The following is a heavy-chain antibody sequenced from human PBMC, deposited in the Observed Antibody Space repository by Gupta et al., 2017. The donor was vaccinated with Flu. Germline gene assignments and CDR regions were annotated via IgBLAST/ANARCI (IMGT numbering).Heavy chain of an antibody. Sequence: SISSSSYYWGWIRQPPGKGLEWIGSIYYSGSTYYNPSLKSRVTISVDMSKNQFSLKLSSVTAADTAVYYCARHEISHDYGDYEGDRRPPRGAFDIWGQGTMVTVSS. V-gene: IGHV4-39*01. J-gene: IGHJ3*02. CDR1: SISSSSYY. D-gene: IGHD4-17*01. CDR2: IYYSGST. CDR3: ARHEISHDYGDYEGDRRPPRGAFDI.